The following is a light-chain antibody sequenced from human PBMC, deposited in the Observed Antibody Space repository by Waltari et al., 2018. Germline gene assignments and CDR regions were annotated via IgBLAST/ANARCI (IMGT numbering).Light chain of an antibody. CDR3: VLYVGSGIWV. V-gene: IGLV8-61*01. CDR1: SGSVSPTNY. Sequence: QTVVTQEPSFSESPGGTVTLTYGLSSGSVSPTNYPSWYQQTPGQAPRTLIHSTNTRSSGVPVRFSGFILGSKAALTITGAQADDESDYYCVLYVGSGIWVFGGGTKLTVL. CDR2: STN. J-gene: IGLJ3*02.